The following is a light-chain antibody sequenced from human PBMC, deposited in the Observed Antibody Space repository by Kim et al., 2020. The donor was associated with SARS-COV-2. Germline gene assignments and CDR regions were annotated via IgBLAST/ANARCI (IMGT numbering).Light chain of an antibody. V-gene: IGKV3-11*01. CDR1: QSVSSY. Sequence: LSPVERATLSGRASQSVSSYLAWYQQKAGQAPRLLIYDASNRATGIPARFSGSGSGTDFTLTISSLEPEDFAVYYCQQRSNWQGYTFGQGTKLEIK. CDR2: DAS. J-gene: IGKJ2*01. CDR3: QQRSNWQGYT.